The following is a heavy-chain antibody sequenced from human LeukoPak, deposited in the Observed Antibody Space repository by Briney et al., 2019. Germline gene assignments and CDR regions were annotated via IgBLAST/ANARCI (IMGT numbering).Heavy chain of an antibody. D-gene: IGHD3-3*01. CDR1: GGSISSYY. J-gene: IGHJ4*02. Sequence: SETLSLTCAVSGGSISSYYWSWIRQPPGKGLEWIGYVHYSGTTNYNPSLKSRVTISVDTSKNLFSLKLSSVTAADTAVYYCAGHKSGYYTAFDYWGQGTLVTVSS. V-gene: IGHV4-59*08. CDR3: AGHKSGYYTAFDY. CDR2: VHYSGTT.